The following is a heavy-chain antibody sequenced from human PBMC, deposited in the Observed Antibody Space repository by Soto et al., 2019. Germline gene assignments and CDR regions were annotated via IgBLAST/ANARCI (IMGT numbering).Heavy chain of an antibody. CDR1: GFTFRSYS. CDR2: ISSSSSTI. CDR3: ARELVRDYYDSSGYYFDY. J-gene: IGHJ4*02. Sequence: GGSLRLSCAASGFTFRSYSMNWVRQNPGKGLEWVSYISSSSSTIYYADSVKGRFTISRDNAKNSLYLQMNSLRGEDTAVYYCARELVRDYYDSSGYYFDYWGQGTLVTVSS. V-gene: IGHV3-48*01. D-gene: IGHD3-22*01.